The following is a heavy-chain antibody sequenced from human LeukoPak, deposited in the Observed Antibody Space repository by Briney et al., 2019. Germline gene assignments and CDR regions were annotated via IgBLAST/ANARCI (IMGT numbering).Heavy chain of an antibody. Sequence: SETLSLTCTVSGGSISSGGYYWSWIRQPPGKGLEWIGYIYHSGSTYYNPSLKSRVTISVDRSKNQFSLKLSSVTAADTAVYYCARQVVVAATPFDYWGQGTLVTVSS. CDR2: IYHSGST. V-gene: IGHV4-30-2*01. CDR1: GGSISSGGYY. D-gene: IGHD2-15*01. J-gene: IGHJ4*02. CDR3: ARQVVVAATPFDY.